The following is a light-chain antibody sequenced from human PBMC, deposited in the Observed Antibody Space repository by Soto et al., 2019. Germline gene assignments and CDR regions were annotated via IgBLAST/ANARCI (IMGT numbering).Light chain of an antibody. CDR3: QAWDSSTAHYG. V-gene: IGLV3-1*01. J-gene: IGLJ1*01. Sequence: SYELTQPPSVSVSPGQTASITCSGDKLGDKYACWYQQKPGQSPVLVIYQDSKRPSGIPERFSGSNSGNTATLTISGTQAMDEADYYCQAWDSSTAHYGVGTGTKV. CDR1: KLGDKY. CDR2: QDS.